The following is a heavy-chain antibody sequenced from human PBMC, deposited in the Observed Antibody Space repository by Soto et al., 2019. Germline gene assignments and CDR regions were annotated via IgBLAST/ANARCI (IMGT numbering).Heavy chain of an antibody. CDR2: ISYSGTT. CDR1: GGSITNNFYY. V-gene: IGHV4-39*01. CDR3: ARSSIKPQVFMYPFDS. D-gene: IGHD3-3*01. J-gene: IGHJ4*02. Sequence: SETLSLTCTVSGGSITNNFYYWGRVRQPPGKGLEWISSISYSGTTFYNPSLKGRVTISLDTSKNQFSLSLNSVTAADTAVYYCARSSIKPQVFMYPFDSWSQGTLVTVSS.